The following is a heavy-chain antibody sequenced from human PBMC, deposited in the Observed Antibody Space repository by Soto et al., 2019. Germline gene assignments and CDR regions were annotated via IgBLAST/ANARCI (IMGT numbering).Heavy chain of an antibody. Sequence: GASVKVSCKASGYTFTSCGISWVRQAPGQGLEWMGWISAYNGNTNYAQKRQGRDTTTTDTSTSTAYMELRSLRSDDTAVYYCARDRAVGAAFYYYYGMDVWGQGTTVTVSS. D-gene: IGHD2-15*01. CDR1: GYTFTSCG. CDR2: ISAYNGNT. V-gene: IGHV1-18*01. CDR3: ARDRAVGAAFYYYYGMDV. J-gene: IGHJ6*02.